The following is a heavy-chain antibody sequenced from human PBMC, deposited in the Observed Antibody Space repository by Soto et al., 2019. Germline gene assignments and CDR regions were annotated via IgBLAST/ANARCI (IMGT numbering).Heavy chain of an antibody. Sequence: QITLKASGPTAVNPRQTVTLTCSFSGFSLSTNGLGVGWLRHPPGKALEWLALVFWDDDRRYNPSLKTRLTITKDTTKNQVVLTITNMNPAYTATYHRAHTRLWYFDRWGQGTLVTVSS. V-gene: IGHV2-5*02. J-gene: IGHJ4*02. CDR1: GFSLSTNGLG. CDR3: AHTRLWYFDR. CDR2: VFWDDDR.